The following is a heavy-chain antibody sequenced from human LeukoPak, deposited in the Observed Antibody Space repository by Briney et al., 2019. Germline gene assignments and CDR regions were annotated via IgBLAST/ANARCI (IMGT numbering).Heavy chain of an antibody. Sequence: ASVKVSYKASGYTFTSYAMHWVRQAPGQRLEWMGWINAGNGNTKYSQKFQGRVTITRDTSASTAYMELSSLRSEDTAVYYCARDKRYSSSWTGMGYWGQGTLVTVSS. CDR2: INAGNGNT. CDR1: GYTFTSYA. V-gene: IGHV1-3*01. D-gene: IGHD6-13*01. CDR3: ARDKRYSSSWTGMGY. J-gene: IGHJ4*02.